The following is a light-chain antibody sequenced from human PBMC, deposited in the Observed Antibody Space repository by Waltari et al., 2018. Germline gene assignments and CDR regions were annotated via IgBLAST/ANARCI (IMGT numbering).Light chain of an antibody. Sequence: EIVMTQSPATLSVSPGERATLSCRASQSVSSNLAWYQQKPGQPLRLLIFDGSRRATGIPAMFSGSGSGTEFTLTISSLQSEDFAVYYCQQYNNWPPYTFGQGTKLDIK. V-gene: IGKV3-15*01. J-gene: IGKJ2*01. CDR2: DGS. CDR3: QQYNNWPPYT. CDR1: QSVSSN.